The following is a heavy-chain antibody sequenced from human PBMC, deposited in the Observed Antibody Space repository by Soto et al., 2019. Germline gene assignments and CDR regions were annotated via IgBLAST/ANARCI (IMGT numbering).Heavy chain of an antibody. D-gene: IGHD1-1*01. CDR3: ARDGDGYPA. CDR1: GFTVSGNW. CDR2: IKQDGSEK. V-gene: IGHV3-7*01. Sequence: EVQLVESGGGLVQPGGSLTLSCAAAGFTVSGNWMSRVRQAPGKGLEWVANIKQDGSEKYYADAVKGRFTLSRDNVENSLYLQMNSRRAEDTAVYYCARDGDGYPAWGQGTLVTVSS. J-gene: IGHJ5*02.